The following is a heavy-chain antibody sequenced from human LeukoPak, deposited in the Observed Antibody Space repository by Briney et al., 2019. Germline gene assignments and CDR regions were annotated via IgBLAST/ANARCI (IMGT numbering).Heavy chain of an antibody. V-gene: IGHV3-23*01. CDR3: VKDIQLST. CDR2: IGSSGGST. Sequence: GGSLRLSCVASGFTFSGFWMHWVRQPPGKGLEWVSLIGSSGGSTYYADSVKGRFTISRDNSNHTLSLQMNSLRVEDTAIYYCVKDIQLSTWGLGTMVTVSS. D-gene: IGHD5-24*01. CDR1: GFTFSGFW. J-gene: IGHJ3*01.